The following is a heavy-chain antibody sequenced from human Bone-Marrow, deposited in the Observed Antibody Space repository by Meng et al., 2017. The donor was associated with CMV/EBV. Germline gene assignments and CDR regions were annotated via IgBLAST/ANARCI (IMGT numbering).Heavy chain of an antibody. Sequence: GGSLRLSCTGSGFTFGDYAITWVRQTPGKGLLWVSRIKGDGSHTIYGDSVKGRFTISRDNAKNTLYLQMNTLRVEDTAVYYCVRDGHSWNFDYWGQGSLVTVSS. J-gene: IGHJ4*02. V-gene: IGHV3-74*01. CDR3: VRDGHSWNFDY. D-gene: IGHD6-13*01. CDR1: GFTFGDYA. CDR2: IKGDGSHT.